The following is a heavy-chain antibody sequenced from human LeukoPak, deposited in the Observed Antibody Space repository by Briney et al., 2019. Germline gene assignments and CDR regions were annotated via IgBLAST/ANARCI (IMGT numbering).Heavy chain of an antibody. CDR1: GYTLTELS. J-gene: IGHJ3*02. D-gene: IGHD2-15*01. CDR3: ATMLPSGYPHDAFDI. CDR2: FDPEDGET. V-gene: IGHV1-24*01. Sequence: ASVKVSCKVSGYTLTELSMHWVRQAPGKGLEWMGGFDPEDGETIYAQKFQGRVTMTEDTSTDTAYMELSSLRSEDTAVYYCATMLPSGYPHDAFDIWGQGTMVTVSS.